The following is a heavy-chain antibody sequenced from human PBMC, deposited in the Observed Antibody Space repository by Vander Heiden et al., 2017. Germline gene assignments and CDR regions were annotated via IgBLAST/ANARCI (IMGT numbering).Heavy chain of an antibody. Sequence: QVQLVESGGGVVQHGRSLRLSCAASGFTFSSYGMHWVRQAPGKGLEWVAVIWYDGSNKYYADSVKGRFTISRDNSKNTLYLQMNSLRAEDTAVYYCARVEEHYYYYYGMDVWGQGTTVTVSS. V-gene: IGHV3-33*01. CDR1: GFTFSSYG. J-gene: IGHJ6*02. CDR3: ARVEEHYYYYYGMDV. D-gene: IGHD1-26*01. CDR2: IWYDGSNK.